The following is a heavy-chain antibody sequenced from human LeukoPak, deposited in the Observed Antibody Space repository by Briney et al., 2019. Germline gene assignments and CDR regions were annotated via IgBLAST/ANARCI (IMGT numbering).Heavy chain of an antibody. CDR2: VSRSGVTT. V-gene: IGHV3-23*01. D-gene: IGHD3-3*01. CDR3: AKRSGGPSPFDY. J-gene: IGHJ4*02. Sequence: GGSLRLSCAASGFTFSNYAMTWVRQAPGKGLEWVSAVSRSGVTTYYADSVKGRFTVSRDNSKKTLYMQMNSLRAEDTAIYYCAKRSGGPSPFDYWGQGTLVTVSS. CDR1: GFTFSNYA.